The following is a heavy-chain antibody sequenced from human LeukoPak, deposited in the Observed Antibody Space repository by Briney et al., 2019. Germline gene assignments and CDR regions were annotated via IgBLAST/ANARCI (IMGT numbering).Heavy chain of an antibody. CDR3: AVVAGRFPPDY. CDR2: TSFDESNK. CDR1: GFTFSTYA. D-gene: IGHD6-19*01. J-gene: IGHJ4*02. V-gene: IGHV3-30-3*01. Sequence: GESLRLSCAASGFTFSTYAMHWVRQAPGKGLEWVAFTSFDESNKFYADSVEGRFTISRDNSKKILFLQMDNLRVDDTAMYYCAVVAGRFPPDYWGREPWSPSPQ.